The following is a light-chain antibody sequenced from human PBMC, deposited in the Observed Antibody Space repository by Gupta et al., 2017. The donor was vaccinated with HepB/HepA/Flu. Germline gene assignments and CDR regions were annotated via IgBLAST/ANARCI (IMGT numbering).Light chain of an antibody. CDR3: STWDDSLNGDV. J-gene: IGLJ1*01. CDR2: GNN. CDR1: SSNIGGNT. V-gene: IGLV1-44*01. Sequence: QSVLTQPPSASGTPGQRVTISCSGSSSNIGGNTVNWYQQDPGTAPKLSIHGNNERPSGVPDRFAGSKSGASASLDISRLQSEDEADYYCSTWDDSLNGDVFGTGTTVTVL.